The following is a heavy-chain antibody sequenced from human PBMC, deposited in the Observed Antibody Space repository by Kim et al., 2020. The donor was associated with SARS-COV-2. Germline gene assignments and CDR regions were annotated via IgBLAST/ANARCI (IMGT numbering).Heavy chain of an antibody. J-gene: IGHJ4*02. V-gene: IGHV3-11*06. CDR2: ISSSSSYT. D-gene: IGHD3-3*01. CDR3: ARDRTIFGVVIIPGPPDY. CDR1: GFTFSDYY. Sequence: GGSLRLSCAASGFTFSDYYMSWIRQAPGKGLEWVSYISSSSSYTNYADSVKGRFTISRDNAKNSLYLQMNSLRAEDTAVYYCARDRTIFGVVIIPGPPDYWGQGTLVTVSS.